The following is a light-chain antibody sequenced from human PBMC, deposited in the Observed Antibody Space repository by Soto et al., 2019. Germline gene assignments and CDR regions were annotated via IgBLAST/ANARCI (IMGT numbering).Light chain of an antibody. CDR2: GAS. CDR3: QQYGSSPRT. V-gene: IGKV3-20*01. J-gene: IGKJ3*01. Sequence: EVVLTQSPATLSLSPGERGTLSCRASQSVSSKLAWYQQKPGQAPRLLIYGASSRATGIPDRFSGSGSGTDFTLTISRLEPEDFAVYYCQQYGSSPRTFGPGTKVDIK. CDR1: QSVSSK.